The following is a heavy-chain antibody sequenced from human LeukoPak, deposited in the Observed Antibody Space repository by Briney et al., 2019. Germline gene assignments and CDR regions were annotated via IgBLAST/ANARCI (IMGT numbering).Heavy chain of an antibody. Sequence: GGSLRLSCAASGFTFSSYAMHWVRQAPGKGLEWVAVISYDGSSKYYADSVKGRFTISRDNSKNMLYLQMSSLRAEDRAVYYCARVYYDGSGGAFDIWGQGTMVTVS. CDR2: ISYDGSSK. CDR1: GFTFSSYA. J-gene: IGHJ3*02. D-gene: IGHD3-22*01. V-gene: IGHV3-30-3*01. CDR3: ARVYYDGSGGAFDI.